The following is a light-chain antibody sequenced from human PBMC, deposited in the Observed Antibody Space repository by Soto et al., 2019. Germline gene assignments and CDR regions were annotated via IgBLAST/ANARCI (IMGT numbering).Light chain of an antibody. V-gene: IGKV3-20*01. J-gene: IGKJ2*01. Sequence: ESMLTQSPGTLSLSPGERATLSCRASQSVSNRYLAWYQQKPGQAPRLLIYGASIRATGIPDRFSGSGSGTDFTLTISRLEPEDFALYYCHQFGSSPPAFTFGQGTKLEI. CDR1: QSVSNRY. CDR2: GAS. CDR3: HQFGSSPPAFT.